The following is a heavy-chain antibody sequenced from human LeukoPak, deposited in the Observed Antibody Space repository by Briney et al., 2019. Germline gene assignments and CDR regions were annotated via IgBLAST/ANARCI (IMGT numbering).Heavy chain of an antibody. CDR2: IIPILGIA. J-gene: IGHJ3*02. D-gene: IGHD6-19*01. V-gene: IGHV1-69*04. CDR1: GGTFSSYA. Sequence: ASVKVSCKASGGTFSSYAMSWVRQAPGQGLEWMGRIIPILGIANYAQKFQGRVTITADKSTSTAYMELSSLRSEDTAVYYCAIPAVAGTDAFDIWGQGTMVTVSS. CDR3: AIPAVAGTDAFDI.